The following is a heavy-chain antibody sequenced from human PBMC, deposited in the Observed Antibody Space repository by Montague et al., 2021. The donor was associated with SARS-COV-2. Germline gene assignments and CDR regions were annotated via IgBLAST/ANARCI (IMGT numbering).Heavy chain of an antibody. D-gene: IGHD3-10*01. CDR2: IYYSGTT. J-gene: IGHJ3*02. Sequence: SETLSLTCTVSGGSITRNYYWGWIRQPPGKGLEWVGNIYYSGTTFINPSLKSRVTISVDASKNQFSLNLTSVTAADTAVYYCARPLVRGVPKAFDIRGQGALVIVSS. V-gene: IGHV4-39*01. CDR1: GGSITRNYY. CDR3: ARPLVRGVPKAFDI.